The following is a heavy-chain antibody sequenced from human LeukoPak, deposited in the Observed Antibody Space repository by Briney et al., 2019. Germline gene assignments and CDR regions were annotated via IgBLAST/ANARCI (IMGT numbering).Heavy chain of an antibody. CDR3: AKDWSCSSASCRFDY. D-gene: IGHD2-2*01. J-gene: IGHJ4*02. Sequence: GGSLRLSCVASGFTFSNYAMSWVRQAPGKGLEGVSGISGSGGNTYYADSVKGRFTISRDNSKNTLYLQMNSLRADDTAVYHCAKDWSCSSASCRFDYWGQGTLVTVSS. CDR2: ISGSGGNT. CDR1: GFTFSNYA. V-gene: IGHV3-23*01.